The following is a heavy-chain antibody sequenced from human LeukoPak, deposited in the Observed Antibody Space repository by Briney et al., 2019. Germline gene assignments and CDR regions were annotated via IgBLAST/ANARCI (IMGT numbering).Heavy chain of an antibody. Sequence: GGSLRLSCAASGFTFSSHATSWVRQAPGKGLEWVSAISGSGGSTYYADSVKGRFAISRDNSKNTLYLQMNSLRAEDTAVYYCAKSSGGWYSDYWGQGTLVTVSS. V-gene: IGHV3-23*01. J-gene: IGHJ4*02. CDR2: ISGSGGST. D-gene: IGHD6-19*01. CDR1: GFTFSSHA. CDR3: AKSSGGWYSDY.